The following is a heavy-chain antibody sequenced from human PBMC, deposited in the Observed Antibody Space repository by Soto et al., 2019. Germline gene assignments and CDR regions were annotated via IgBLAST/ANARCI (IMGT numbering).Heavy chain of an antibody. D-gene: IGHD6-6*01. CDR2: ISWDSRSV. Sequence: PGGSLRLSCAVSGFTFEDHAMHWVRQAPGKGLEWVSGISWDSRSVAYADSVKGRFTISRDNAENSLHLQMNSLRAEDTAVYYCAKDSIRRSFSRSSTRARDAFDIWGQGTMVTVSS. CDR1: GFTFEDHA. CDR3: AKDSIRRSFSRSSTRARDAFDI. J-gene: IGHJ3*02. V-gene: IGHV3-9*01.